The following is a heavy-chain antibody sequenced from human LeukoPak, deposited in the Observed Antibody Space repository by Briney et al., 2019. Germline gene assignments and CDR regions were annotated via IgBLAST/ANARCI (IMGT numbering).Heavy chain of an antibody. Sequence: GGSLRLSCAASGFTFSRYEMNWVRQAPGKGLEWVSAINGNGGSTDYADSVKGRFTISRDNSKNTLYLQMNSLSAEDTAGYYCARALVGATGAEYFQHWGQGTLVTVSS. CDR2: INGNGGST. J-gene: IGHJ1*01. D-gene: IGHD1-26*01. CDR3: ARALVGATGAEYFQH. CDR1: GFTFSRYE. V-gene: IGHV3-23*01.